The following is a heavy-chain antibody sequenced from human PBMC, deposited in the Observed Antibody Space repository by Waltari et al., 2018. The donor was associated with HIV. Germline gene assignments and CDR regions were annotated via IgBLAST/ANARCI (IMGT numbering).Heavy chain of an antibody. D-gene: IGHD2-8*01. J-gene: IGHJ6*02. V-gene: IGHV3-23*01. CDR2: ISGSGVTT. Sequence: DVELLESAGGVDQPGGSLRLSCAGTGSLFNRYFLTWVRQARGKGVEWFLSISGSGVTTDYTDSVKGRFIISRDNSKNTLYLQMNGLRAEDTAVYYCAKRRAVSGLQFFYGMDVWGQGTTVTVSS. CDR3: AKRRAVSGLQFFYGMDV. CDR1: GSLFNRYF.